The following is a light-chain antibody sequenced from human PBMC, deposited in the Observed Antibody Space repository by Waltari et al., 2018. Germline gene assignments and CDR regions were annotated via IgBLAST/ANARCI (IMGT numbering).Light chain of an antibody. CDR1: SLRIYY. J-gene: IGLJ2*01. Sequence: SSESTQDPAVSVAFGQTVRLTCQGESLRIYYAGWYQQKPGRAPVLVISTKNKRPSGISDRFSGSISGDTASLTITGAQAEDESDYYCNSRDNSGDHVIFGGGTKLTVL. V-gene: IGLV3-19*01. CDR2: TKN. CDR3: NSRDNSGDHVI.